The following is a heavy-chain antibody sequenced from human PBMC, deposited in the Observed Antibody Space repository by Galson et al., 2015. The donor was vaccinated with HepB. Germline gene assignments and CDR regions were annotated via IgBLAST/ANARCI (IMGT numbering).Heavy chain of an antibody. D-gene: IGHD6-6*01. V-gene: IGHV3-9*01. Sequence: SLRLSCAASGFSFDDYAMHWVRQVPGKGLEWVSGISWNSGSIVYADSVKGRFTISRDNAKNSLFLQMNSLRPEDTALYYCAKGHGYSSSSAHDYWGQGTLVTVSS. CDR3: AKGHGYSSSSAHDY. CDR1: GFSFDDYA. CDR2: ISWNSGSI. J-gene: IGHJ4*02.